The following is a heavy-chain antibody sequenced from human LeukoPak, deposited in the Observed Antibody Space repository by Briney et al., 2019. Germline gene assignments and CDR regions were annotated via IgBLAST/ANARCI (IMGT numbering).Heavy chain of an antibody. CDR3: AKTITYGDYGTYYFDY. Sequence: GGSLRLSCAASGFTFSTYSMNWVRQAPGKGLEWVSYISYSSSAIYYADSVKGRFTISRDNSKNTLYLQMNSLRAEDTAVYYCAKTITYGDYGTYYFDYWGQGTLVTVSS. D-gene: IGHD4-17*01. J-gene: IGHJ4*02. CDR1: GFTFSTYS. V-gene: IGHV3-48*01. CDR2: ISYSSSAI.